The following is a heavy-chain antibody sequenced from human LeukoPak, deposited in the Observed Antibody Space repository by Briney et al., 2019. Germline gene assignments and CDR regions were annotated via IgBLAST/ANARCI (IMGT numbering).Heavy chain of an antibody. CDR1: GYIFTSYG. Sequence: ASVKVSCKASGYIFTSYGINWVRQAPGQGLEWMGWISPYNVRTNSVQKFQGRVTMTRNTSISTAYMELSGLRSEDTAVYYCARARFLDYWGQGTLVTVSS. CDR2: ISPYNVRT. CDR3: ARARFLDY. V-gene: IGHV1-8*01. D-gene: IGHD3-3*01. J-gene: IGHJ4*02.